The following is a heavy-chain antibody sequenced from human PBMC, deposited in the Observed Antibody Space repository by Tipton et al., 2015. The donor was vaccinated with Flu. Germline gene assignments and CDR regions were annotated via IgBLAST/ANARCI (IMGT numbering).Heavy chain of an antibody. Sequence: SLRLSCAASGFSFDDHAMHWVRQAPGEGLEWVSGITWNSGNIGYADSVRGRFTISRDNAKNSVYLQMNSLRAEDTALYYCAKAPIDYDFWSGSYFFEHWGQGTLVTVSS. CDR1: GFSFDDHA. V-gene: IGHV3-9*01. J-gene: IGHJ4*02. CDR3: AKAPIDYDFWSGSYFFEH. D-gene: IGHD3-3*01. CDR2: ITWNSGNI.